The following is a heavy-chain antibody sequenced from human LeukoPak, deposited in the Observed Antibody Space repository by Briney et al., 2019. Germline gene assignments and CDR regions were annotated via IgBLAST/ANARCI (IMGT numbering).Heavy chain of an antibody. CDR3: ARDRRGGYNIGPGPFDY. CDR1: GFTFSSYA. CDR2: ISYDGSNK. Sequence: GGSLRLSCAASGFTFSSYAMHWVRQAPGKGLEWVAVISYDGSNKYYADSVKGRFTISRDNSKNTLYLQMNSLRAEDTAVYYCARDRRGGYNIGPGPFDYWGQGTLVTVSS. V-gene: IGHV3-30-3*01. D-gene: IGHD5-24*01. J-gene: IGHJ4*02.